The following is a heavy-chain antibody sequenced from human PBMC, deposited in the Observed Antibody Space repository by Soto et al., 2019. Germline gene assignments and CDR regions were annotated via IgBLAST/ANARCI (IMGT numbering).Heavy chain of an antibody. J-gene: IGHJ4*02. V-gene: IGHV3-74*01. CDR2: INPDGSAT. CDR1: GFTFSSYW. CDR3: GRGGSDSPMAPGY. D-gene: IGHD5-18*01. Sequence: GGSLRLSCAASGFTFSSYWMHWVRQAPGKGLVWVSRINPDGSATNYADSVKGRFTISRDNAKNTLYLQMNSLRAEDTAVFYCGRGGSDSPMAPGYWGQGTLVTVSS.